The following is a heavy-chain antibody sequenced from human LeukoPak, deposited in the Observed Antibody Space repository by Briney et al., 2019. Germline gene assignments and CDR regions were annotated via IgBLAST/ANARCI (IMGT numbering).Heavy chain of an antibody. V-gene: IGHV1-69*02. CDR1: GGTFSSYT. D-gene: IGHD2-2*01. CDR2: IIPILGIA. CDR3: AGDCSSTSCFSSDFDY. J-gene: IGHJ4*02. Sequence: SVKVSCKASGGTFSSYTISWVRQAPGQGLEWMGRIIPILGIANYAQKFQGRVTITADKSRSTAYMELSSLRSEDTAVYYCAGDCSSTSCFSSDFDYWGQGTLVTVSS.